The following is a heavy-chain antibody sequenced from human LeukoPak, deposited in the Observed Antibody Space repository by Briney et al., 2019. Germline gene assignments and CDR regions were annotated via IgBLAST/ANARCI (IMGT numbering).Heavy chain of an antibody. J-gene: IGHJ4*02. V-gene: IGHV4-39*02. D-gene: IGHD5-24*01. CDR2: IYYSGST. Sequence: SETLSLTCTVSGGSISSSTYYWGWIRQPPGKGLEWIGNIYYSGSTYYNPSLKSRVTISVDTSKNQFSLKLSSVTAADTAVYYYAREGYNPIDYWGQGTLVTVSS. CDR3: AREGYNPIDY. CDR1: GGSISSSTYY.